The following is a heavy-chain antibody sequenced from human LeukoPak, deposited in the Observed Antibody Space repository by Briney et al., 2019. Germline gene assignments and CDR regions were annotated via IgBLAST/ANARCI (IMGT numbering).Heavy chain of an antibody. D-gene: IGHD6-13*01. V-gene: IGHV3-7*01. CDR3: ARGHHRYSSSWYLDY. CDR1: GFTFSTYW. Sequence: GGSLRLSCAASGFTFSTYWMSWVRQAPGKRLEWVANIKQDGSEKYYVDSVTGRFTISRDNAKNSLYLQMNSLRAEDTAVYYCARGHHRYSSSWYLDYWGQGTLVSVSS. J-gene: IGHJ4*02. CDR2: IKQDGSEK.